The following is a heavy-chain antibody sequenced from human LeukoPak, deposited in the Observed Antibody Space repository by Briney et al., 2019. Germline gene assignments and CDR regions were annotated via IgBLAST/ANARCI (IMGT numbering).Heavy chain of an antibody. CDR1: GYTFTGYY. D-gene: IGHD4-11*01. J-gene: IGHJ4*02. Sequence: GASVKVSCKASGYTFTGYYMHWVRQAPGQGLEWMGWINPNSGGTNYAQKFQGRVTMTRDTSTSTVYMELSSLKSEDTAVYYCAREAQYYLDYWGQGTRVTVSS. V-gene: IGHV1-2*02. CDR3: AREAQYYLDY. CDR2: INPNSGGT.